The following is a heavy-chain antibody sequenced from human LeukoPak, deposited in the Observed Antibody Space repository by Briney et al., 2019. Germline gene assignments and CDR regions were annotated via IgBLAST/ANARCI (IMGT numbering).Heavy chain of an antibody. J-gene: IGHJ4*02. CDR2: ISGSGGST. CDR3: AKCIVGATAPFDY. CDR1: GFTFSSYW. D-gene: IGHD1-26*01. V-gene: IGHV3-23*01. Sequence: GGSLRLSCAASGFTFSSYWMSWVRQAPGKRLEWVSAISGSGGSTYYADSVKGRFTISRDNSKNTLYLQMNSLRAEDTAVYYCAKCIVGATAPFDYWGQGTLVTVSS.